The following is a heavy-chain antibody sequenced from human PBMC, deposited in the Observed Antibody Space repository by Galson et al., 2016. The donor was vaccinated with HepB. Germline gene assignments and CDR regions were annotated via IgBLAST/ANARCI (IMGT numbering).Heavy chain of an antibody. CDR1: GASISSSNW. CDR2: IYHSGST. Sequence: SETLSLTCAVSGASISSSNWWSWVRQSPGKGLEWIGEIYHSGSTNDNPSLKSRVTISVDRSKNQFSLNLSSVTAADTAVYYCARRGATGSSINFDCWGQGTLVTVSS. J-gene: IGHJ4*02. V-gene: IGHV4-4*02. CDR3: ARRGATGSSINFDC.